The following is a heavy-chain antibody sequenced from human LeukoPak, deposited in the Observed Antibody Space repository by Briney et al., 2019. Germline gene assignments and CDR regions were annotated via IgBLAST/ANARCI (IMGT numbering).Heavy chain of an antibody. CDR2: INASGGST. CDR3: VRGASSIAALNPCWYFDL. D-gene: IGHD6-6*01. J-gene: IGHJ2*01. Sequence: GASVKVSCKASGYTFTSYYMHWVRQGPGQGLEWMGIINASGGSTSYAQKFQGRVTMTRDTSTNTVYMELSSLRSEDTAVFYCVRGASSIAALNPCWYFDLWGRGTLVTVSS. V-gene: IGHV1-46*01. CDR1: GYTFTSYY.